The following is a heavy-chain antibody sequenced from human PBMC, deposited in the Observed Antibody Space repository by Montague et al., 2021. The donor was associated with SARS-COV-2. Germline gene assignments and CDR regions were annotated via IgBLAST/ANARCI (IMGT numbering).Heavy chain of an antibody. CDR2: THYSGTT. J-gene: IGHJ4*02. Sequence: SETLSLTCTASSGSLSGYYWNWIRQPPGKGLEWIGFTHYSGTTKYNPSLKSRLNMSLDTSKNQSSLTLNSVTAADTAIYYCARGTAYDHVYYWGQGAPVTVAS. V-gene: IGHV4-59*12. CDR1: SGSLSGYY. CDR3: ARGTAYDHVYY. D-gene: IGHD5-12*01.